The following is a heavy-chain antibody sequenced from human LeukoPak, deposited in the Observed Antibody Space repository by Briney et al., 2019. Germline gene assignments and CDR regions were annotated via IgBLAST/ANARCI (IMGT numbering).Heavy chain of an antibody. CDR2: IYTSGST. J-gene: IGHJ6*03. Sequence: SETLSLTCTVSGGSISSYYWSWIRQPAGKGLEWIGRIYTSGSTNYNPSLKSRVTMSVDTSKNQFSLKLGSVTAADTAVYYCAREAGSYLYYYYYMDVWGKGTTVTASS. CDR3: AREAGSYLYYYYYMDV. D-gene: IGHD3-10*01. V-gene: IGHV4-4*07. CDR1: GGSISSYY.